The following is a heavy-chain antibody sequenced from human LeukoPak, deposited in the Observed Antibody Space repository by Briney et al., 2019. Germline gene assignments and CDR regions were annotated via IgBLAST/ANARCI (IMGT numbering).Heavy chain of an antibody. J-gene: IGHJ1*01. V-gene: IGHV4-31*03. D-gene: IGHD3-22*01. CDR3: AAGDSSGYHSGAEYFQH. Sequence: SQTLSLTCTVSGGSISSGGYYWSWIRQHPGKGLEWIGYIYYSGSTYYNPSLKSRVTISVDTSKNQFSLKLSSVTAADTAVYYCAAGDSSGYHSGAEYFQHWGQGTLVTVSS. CDR1: GGSISSGGYY. CDR2: IYYSGST.